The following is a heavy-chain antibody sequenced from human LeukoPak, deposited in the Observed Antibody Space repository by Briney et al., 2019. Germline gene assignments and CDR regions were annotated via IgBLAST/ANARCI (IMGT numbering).Heavy chain of an antibody. D-gene: IGHD3-10*01. CDR1: GGSINGYY. CDR3: ARDPPPRGYYGMDV. J-gene: IGHJ6*02. V-gene: IGHV4-59*01. Sequence: TASETLSLTCSVSGGSINGYYWNWIRQPPGKGLEWIGYIYYSGSTNYNPSLKSRVTISLDTSKNQFSLKLSSVTAADTAVYYCARDPPPRGYYGMDVWGQGTTVTVSS. CDR2: IYYSGST.